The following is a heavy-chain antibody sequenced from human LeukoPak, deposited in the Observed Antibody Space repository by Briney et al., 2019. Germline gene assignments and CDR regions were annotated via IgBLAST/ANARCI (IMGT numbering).Heavy chain of an antibody. J-gene: IGHJ3*02. V-gene: IGHV4-34*01. Sequence: SETLSLTCAVYGGSFSGYYWSWIRQPPGKGLEWIGEINHSGSTNYNPSLKSRVTISVDTSKNQFSLKLSSVTAADTAVYYCARRTYGGAFDIWGQGTMVTVSS. CDR3: ARRTYGGAFDI. CDR2: INHSGST. CDR1: GGSFSGYY. D-gene: IGHD4-17*01.